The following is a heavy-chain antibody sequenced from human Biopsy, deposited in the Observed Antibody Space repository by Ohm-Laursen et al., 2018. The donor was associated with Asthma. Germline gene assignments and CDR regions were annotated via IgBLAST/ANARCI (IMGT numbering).Heavy chain of an antibody. V-gene: IGHV3-11*01. J-gene: IGHJ4*02. CDR3: ARGYSTSWYFGY. D-gene: IGHD6-13*01. CDR1: GFTFRDHY. Sequence: GSLRLSCAAPGFTFRDHYMTWIRQAPGKGLEWVAYISSRGSNIFYADSVKGRFTISRDNAKKSLFLEMNSLTVEDTAVYFCARGYSTSWYFGYWGQGTLVTVSS. CDR2: ISSRGSNI.